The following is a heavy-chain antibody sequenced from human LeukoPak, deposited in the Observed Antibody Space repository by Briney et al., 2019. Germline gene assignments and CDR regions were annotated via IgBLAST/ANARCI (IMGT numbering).Heavy chain of an antibody. V-gene: IGHV3-30*04. J-gene: IGHJ6*02. CDR3: ARSYSSGYYYGMDV. CDR1: GFTFSSYA. D-gene: IGHD6-19*01. CDR2: ISYDGSNK. Sequence: QSGGSLRLSCAASGFTFSSYAMHWVRQAPGKGLEWVAVISYDGSNKYYADSVKGRFTISRDNSKNTLYLQMNSLRAEDTAVYYCARSYSSGYYYGMDVWGQGTTVTVSS.